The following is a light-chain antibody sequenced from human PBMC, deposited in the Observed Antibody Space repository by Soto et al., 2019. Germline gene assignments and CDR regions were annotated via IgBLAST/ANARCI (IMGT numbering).Light chain of an antibody. CDR1: SSDVGGYNF. Sequence: QSALTQTACVSGSPGQSITISCTGSSSDVGGYNFVSWYQQHPGKAPKLIIHEVSNRPSGVSNRFSGSKSGNTASLTISGLQAEDEAVYYCCSHSTSVTWMFGGGTKLTVL. CDR2: EVS. CDR3: CSHSTSVTWM. V-gene: IGLV2-14*03. J-gene: IGLJ3*02.